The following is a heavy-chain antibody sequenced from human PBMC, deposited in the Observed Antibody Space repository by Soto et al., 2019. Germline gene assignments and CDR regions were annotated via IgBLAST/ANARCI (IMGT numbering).Heavy chain of an antibody. J-gene: IGHJ2*01. V-gene: IGHV4-31*03. D-gene: IGHD7-27*01. CDR1: GVSISSGGYY. Sequence: QVQLQESGPGLVKPSQTLSLTCTVSGVSISSGGYYWSWIRQHPGKGLECIGYIDYSGSTYYNPSLASRVPVPVATTKSQVSLKLSYVTAADTSVYYCARALGLPKHRYFDLWCRGTLVTVSS. CDR2: IDYSGST. CDR3: ARALGLPKHRYFDL.